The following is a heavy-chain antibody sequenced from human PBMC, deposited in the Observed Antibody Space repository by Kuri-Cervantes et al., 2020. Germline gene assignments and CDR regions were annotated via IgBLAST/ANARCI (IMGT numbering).Heavy chain of an antibody. CDR1: GFSVSSNY. D-gene: IGHD1-14*01. V-gene: IGHV3-66*01. Sequence: GGSLRLSCAASGFSVSSNYMSWVRQAPGKGLEWVSVIYSGGSTYYADSVKGRFTISRDNSKNTLYLQMNSLRAEDTAVYCCARRRSPYGTGSDYWGQGTLVTVSS. CDR3: ARRRSPYGTGSDY. CDR2: IYSGGST. J-gene: IGHJ4*02.